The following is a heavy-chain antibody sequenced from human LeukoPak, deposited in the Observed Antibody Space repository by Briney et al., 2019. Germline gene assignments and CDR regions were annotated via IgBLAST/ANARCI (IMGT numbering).Heavy chain of an antibody. V-gene: IGHV3-23*01. D-gene: IGHD1-1*01. CDR1: GFTFGDYA. Sequence: GGSLRLSCTASGFTFGDYAMSWVRQAPGKGLEWVSAISGSGGSTYYADSVKGRFTISRDNSKNTLYLQMNSLRAEDTAVYYCAKGTTNLYYYYYMDVWGKGTTVTVSS. J-gene: IGHJ6*03. CDR3: AKGTTNLYYYYYMDV. CDR2: ISGSGGST.